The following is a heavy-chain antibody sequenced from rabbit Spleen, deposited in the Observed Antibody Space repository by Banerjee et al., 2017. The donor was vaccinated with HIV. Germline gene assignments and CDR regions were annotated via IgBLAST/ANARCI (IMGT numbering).Heavy chain of an antibody. CDR1: GFSFCSSYW. D-gene: IGHD1-1*01. CDR2: IYTGSSGST. Sequence: QSLEESGGGLVNTAASLPLTCTASGFSFCSSYWICWVRQAPGKGLEWIACIYTGSSGSTYAASWAKGLFITSETSSTTVTLQMTRPTAAATASYCCAKGNNDTYRFNLWGQGTLVTVS. J-gene: IGHJ4*01. V-gene: IGHV1S40*01. CDR3: AKGNNDTYRFNL.